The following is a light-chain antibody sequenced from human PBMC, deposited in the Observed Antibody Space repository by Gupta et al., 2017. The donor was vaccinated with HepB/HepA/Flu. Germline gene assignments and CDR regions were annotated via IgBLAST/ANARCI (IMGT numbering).Light chain of an antibody. J-gene: IGKJ2*01. CDR3: HQYDSYPMYN. CDR1: QGISSY. Sequence: AIRMTQSPSSFSASTGDRVTITCRASQGISSYLAWYQQKPGKAPKLLIYAASTWQSGVPSRFSGSGSGTDFTLTISCLQSEDFASYYCHQYDSYPMYNFGQGTKLEIK. V-gene: IGKV1-8*01. CDR2: AAS.